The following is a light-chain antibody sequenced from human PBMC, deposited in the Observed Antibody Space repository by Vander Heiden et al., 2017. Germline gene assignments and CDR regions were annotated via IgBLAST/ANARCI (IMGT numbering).Light chain of an antibody. Sequence: DTQMTKSPSSLSASVGDRVTITCQASQDISNYLNWYQQKPGKAPKLLIYDASNLETGVPSRFSGSGSGTDFTFTISSLQPEDIATYYCQQYDNLPYTFGQGTKLEIK. CDR3: QQYDNLPYT. CDR1: QDISNY. CDR2: DAS. V-gene: IGKV1-33*01. J-gene: IGKJ2*01.